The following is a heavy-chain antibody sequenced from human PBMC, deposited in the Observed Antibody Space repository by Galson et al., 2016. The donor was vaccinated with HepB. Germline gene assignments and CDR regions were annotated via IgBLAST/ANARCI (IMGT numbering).Heavy chain of an antibody. D-gene: IGHD1-26*01. J-gene: IGHJ4*02. Sequence: SLRLSCAASGFTFSTSWMNWVRQAPGKRLECVANINQDGNAKYYVDSVKGRFTISRDNAKNSLYLQMDTLRVEDTAVYYCRRGASNWGRGTLVTVSS. CDR3: RRGASN. V-gene: IGHV3-7*04. CDR1: GFTFSTSW. CDR2: INQDGNAK.